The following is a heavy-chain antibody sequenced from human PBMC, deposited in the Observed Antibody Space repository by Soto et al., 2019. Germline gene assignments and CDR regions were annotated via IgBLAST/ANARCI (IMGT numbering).Heavy chain of an antibody. CDR2: ISTTSSSI. CDR3: ERKGVAFDY. Sequence: GGSLRLSCAASGFTFSSYSMNWVRQAPGKGLEWISYISTTSSSIYYADSVKGRFTISRDNAKNSLFLQMNSLRDEDTAVYYCERKGVAFDYWGQGALVTVSS. D-gene: IGHD3-10*01. V-gene: IGHV3-48*02. CDR1: GFTFSSYS. J-gene: IGHJ4*02.